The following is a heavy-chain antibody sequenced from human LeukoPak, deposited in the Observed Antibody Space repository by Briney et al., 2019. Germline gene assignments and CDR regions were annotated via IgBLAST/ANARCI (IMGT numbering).Heavy chain of an antibody. CDR2: ISAYNGNT. Sequence: GASVKVSCKASGYTFTSYGISWVGQAPGQGLEWMGWISAYNGNTNYAQKLQGRVTMTTDTSTSTAYMELRSLRSDDTAVYYCAREESIGSYQFLHDYWGQGTLVTVSS. J-gene: IGHJ4*02. D-gene: IGHD1-26*01. CDR3: AREESIGSYQFLHDY. V-gene: IGHV1-18*01. CDR1: GYTFTSYG.